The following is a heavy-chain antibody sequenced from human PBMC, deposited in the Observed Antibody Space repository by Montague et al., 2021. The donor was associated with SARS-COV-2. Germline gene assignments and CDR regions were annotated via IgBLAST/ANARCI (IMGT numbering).Heavy chain of an antibody. D-gene: IGHD6-19*01. CDR1: GFSLSTSGMC. Sequence: PALAKPTQTLTLTCTFSGFSLSTSGMCVSWIRQPPGKALEWLARIDWDDDKYYSTSLKTRLTISKDTFKNQVVLTMTNMDPVDTATYYCAREYSSGVYFDYWGQGTLVTVSS. V-gene: IGHV2-70*11. CDR2: IDWDDDK. CDR3: AREYSSGVYFDY. J-gene: IGHJ4*02.